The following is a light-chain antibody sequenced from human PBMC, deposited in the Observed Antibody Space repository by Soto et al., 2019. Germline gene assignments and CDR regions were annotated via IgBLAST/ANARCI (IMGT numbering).Light chain of an antibody. CDR2: DVS. CDR1: SSDVCGYNY. J-gene: IGLJ1*01. V-gene: IGLV2-8*01. CDR3: SSYAGSNNLV. Sequence: QSVLTQPPSASGSLGQSVTISCTGTSSDVCGYNYVSWYQQHPGKAPKLLIYDVSHRPSGVPDRFSGSKSGNTASLTVSGLQAEDEADYYCSSYAGSNNLVFGTGTKLTVL.